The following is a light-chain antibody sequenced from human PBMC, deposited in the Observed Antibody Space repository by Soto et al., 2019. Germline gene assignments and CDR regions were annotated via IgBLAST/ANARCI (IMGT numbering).Light chain of an antibody. V-gene: IGKV3-20*01. CDR2: AAS. CDR1: QSVRSSY. Sequence: EIVLTQSPGTLSLSPGERATLSCRASQSVRSSYLAWNQQKPGQAPRLLIYAASRRAAGIPDRFSGSGSGTDFTLSISRLEPEDFAVYYCQQSGTFGQGTKLEIK. CDR3: QQSGT. J-gene: IGKJ1*01.